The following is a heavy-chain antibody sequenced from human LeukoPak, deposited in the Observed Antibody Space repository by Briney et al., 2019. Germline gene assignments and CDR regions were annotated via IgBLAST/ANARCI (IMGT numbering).Heavy chain of an antibody. CDR3: TALLWFGELTPSDY. J-gene: IGHJ4*02. V-gene: IGHV3-30*02. Sequence: GGSLRLSCAASGFTFSSYGMHWVRQAPGKGLEWVAFIRYDGSNKYYADSVKGRFTISRDNSKNTLYLQMNSLKTEDTAVYYCTALLWFGELTPSDYWGQGTLVTVSS. D-gene: IGHD3-10*01. CDR1: GFTFSSYG. CDR2: IRYDGSNK.